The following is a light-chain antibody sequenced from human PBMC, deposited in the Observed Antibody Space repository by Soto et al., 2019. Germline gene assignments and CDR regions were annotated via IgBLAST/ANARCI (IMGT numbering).Light chain of an antibody. J-gene: IGLJ2*01. CDR3: SSYGGTNNVV. CDR1: SRDVGGYKY. Sequence: QSVLTQPPSASGSPGQSVTISCTGTSRDVGGYKYVSWYQHHPGKAPKVVIYEVTKRPSGVPDRFSGSQSGNTASLTVSGLQAEDEADYYCSSYGGTNNVVFGGGTKVTVL. V-gene: IGLV2-8*01. CDR2: EVT.